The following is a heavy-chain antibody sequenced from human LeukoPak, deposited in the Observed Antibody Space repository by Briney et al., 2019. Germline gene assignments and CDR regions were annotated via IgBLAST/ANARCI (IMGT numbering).Heavy chain of an antibody. CDR1: GGSISSSSYY. CDR3: ARLNLEKDIVVVPAALDY. V-gene: IGHV4-39*07. D-gene: IGHD2-2*01. J-gene: IGHJ4*02. Sequence: SETLSLTCTVSGGSISSSSYYWSWIRQPPGKGLEWIGSIYYSGNTYYNPSLKSRVTISVDTSKNQFSLKLRSVTAADTAVYYCARLNLEKDIVVVPAALDYWGQGTLVTVSS. CDR2: IYYSGNT.